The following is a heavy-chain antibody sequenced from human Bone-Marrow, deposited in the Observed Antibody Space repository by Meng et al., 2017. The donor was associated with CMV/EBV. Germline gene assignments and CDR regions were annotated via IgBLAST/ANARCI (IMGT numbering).Heavy chain of an antibody. D-gene: IGHD2-2*01. V-gene: IGHV3-73*01. CDR2: IRSKANSYAT. Sequence: GESLKISCADSGFTFSGSAMHWVRQASGKGLEWVGRIRSKANSYATAYAASVKGRFTISRDDSKNTAYLQMNSLKTEDTAVYYCTRNLGYCSSTSCPGDYWGQGTLVTVSS. J-gene: IGHJ4*02. CDR3: TRNLGYCSSTSCPGDY. CDR1: GFTFSGSA.